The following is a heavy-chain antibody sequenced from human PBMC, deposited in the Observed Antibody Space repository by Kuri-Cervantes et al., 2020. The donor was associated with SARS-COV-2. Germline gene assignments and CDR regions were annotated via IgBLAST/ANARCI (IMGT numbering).Heavy chain of an antibody. J-gene: IGHJ6*02. CDR2: ISSSSSTI. CDR1: GFTFSSYS. Sequence: LSLTCAASGFTFSSYSMNWVRQAPGKGLEWVSYISSSSSTIYYADSVKSRFTISRDNAKNSLYLQMNSLRDEDTAVYYCAREGVREIYYYYYYGMDVWGQGTTVTVSS. V-gene: IGHV3-48*02. CDR3: AREGVREIYYYYYYGMDV. D-gene: IGHD2-8*01.